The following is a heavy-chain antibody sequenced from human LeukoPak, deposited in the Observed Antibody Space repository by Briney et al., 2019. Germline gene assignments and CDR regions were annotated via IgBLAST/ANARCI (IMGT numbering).Heavy chain of an antibody. D-gene: IGHD1-26*01. CDR2: IKQDGSEK. V-gene: IGHV3-7*01. CDR3: ARDRGGSD. J-gene: IGHJ4*02. Sequence: PGGSLRLSCAASGFTFSKYRMSWVRQAPGKGLEWVANIKQDGSEKYYVDSVKGRFTVSRDNAKNSLYLQMNNLTAEDTALYYCARDRGGSDWGQGTLVTVSS. CDR1: GFTFSKYR.